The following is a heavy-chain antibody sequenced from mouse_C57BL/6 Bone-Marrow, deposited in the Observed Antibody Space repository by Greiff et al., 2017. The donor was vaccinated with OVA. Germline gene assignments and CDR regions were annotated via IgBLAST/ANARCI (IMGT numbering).Heavy chain of an antibody. CDR2: ISNGGGST. V-gene: IGHV5-12*01. CDR1: GFTFTDYY. J-gene: IGHJ3*01. Sequence: EVMLVESGGGLVQPGGSLKLSCAASGFTFTDYYMYWVRQTPEKRLEWVAYISNGGGSTNYPDTVKGRFTISRDKAKSTPYMQLSRLKSEDTAMYYCARPHAYWGQGTLVTVSA. CDR3: ARPHAY.